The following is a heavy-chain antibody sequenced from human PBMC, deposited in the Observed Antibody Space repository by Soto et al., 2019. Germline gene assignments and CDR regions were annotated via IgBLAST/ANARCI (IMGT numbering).Heavy chain of an antibody. D-gene: IGHD1-26*01. CDR3: VSFIVGATIDY. J-gene: IGHJ4*02. CDR2: IKRDGTEK. V-gene: IGHV3-7*05. Sequence: EVQLVESGGGLVQPGGSLRLSCAASGFAFNNYWMSWVRQPPGERLEWVANIKRDGTEKHYVDSVRGRFTISRDNVKNSVYLQMNSLRAEDTAVYYCVSFIVGATIDYWGRGTLVTVSS. CDR1: GFAFNNYW.